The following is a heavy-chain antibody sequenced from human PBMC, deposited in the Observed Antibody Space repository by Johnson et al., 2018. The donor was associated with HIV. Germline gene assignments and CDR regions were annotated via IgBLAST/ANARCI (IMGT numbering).Heavy chain of an antibody. D-gene: IGHD3-10*01. CDR2: IGTTADT. CDR3: ARGTITLIRGVIGFDI. J-gene: IGHJ3*02. Sequence: VQLVESGGGVVRPGGSLRLSCAASGFTFSDYAMHWVRQTTAKGLEWVSAIGTTADTYYSDSVKGRFTISRDNSKNTLDLQMNSLRAEDTAVYYCARGTITLIRGVIGFDIWGQGTMVTVSS. CDR1: GFTFSDYA. V-gene: IGHV3-13*01.